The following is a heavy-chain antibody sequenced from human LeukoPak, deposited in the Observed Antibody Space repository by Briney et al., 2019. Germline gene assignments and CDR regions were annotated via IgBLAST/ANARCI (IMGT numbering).Heavy chain of an antibody. J-gene: IGHJ4*02. V-gene: IGHV3-21*06. Sequence: GGSLRLSCAASGFSFSSCAMEWIRQTPGKGLEWVSSISTSSSHIYYPDSVRGRFTIARDDAKNSLYLQMNRLRAEDTAVYYCAKLGGSHYGKHYFDSWGQGTLLTVSP. CDR1: GFSFSSCA. CDR2: ISTSSSHI. D-gene: IGHD1-26*01. CDR3: AKLGGSHYGKHYFDS.